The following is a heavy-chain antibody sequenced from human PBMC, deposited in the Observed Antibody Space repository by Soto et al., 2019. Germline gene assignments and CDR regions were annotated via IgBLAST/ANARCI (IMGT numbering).Heavy chain of an antibody. CDR3: GRGRSGQIVVFY. CDR1: GYTFTGHY. J-gene: IGHJ4*02. Sequence: ASVKVSCKASGYTFTGHYIHCGRQAPEQGPEWMGEIGPESGATRYAQKFQGRVTMTRDTSITTVYMELKNLSPDDTAVYYCGRGRSGQIVVFYWGQGTPVTVSS. D-gene: IGHD1-26*01. V-gene: IGHV1-2*02. CDR2: IGPESGAT.